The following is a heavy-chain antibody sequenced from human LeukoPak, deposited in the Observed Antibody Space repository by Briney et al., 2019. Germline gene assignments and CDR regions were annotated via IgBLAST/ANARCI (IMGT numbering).Heavy chain of an antibody. CDR3: ARDEMATIHGIDY. D-gene: IGHD5-24*01. CDR2: ISAYNGNT. J-gene: IGHJ4*02. CDR1: GYTFTSYG. V-gene: IGHV1-18*01. Sequence: ASVKVSCKASGYTFTSYGISWVRQAPGQGLEWMGWISAYNGNTNYAQKLQGRVTMTTDTSTSTACMELRSLRSDDTAVYYCARDEMATIHGIDYWGQGTLVTVSS.